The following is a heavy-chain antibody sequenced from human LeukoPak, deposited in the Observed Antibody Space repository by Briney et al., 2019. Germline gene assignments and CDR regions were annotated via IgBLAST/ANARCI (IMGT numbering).Heavy chain of an antibody. Sequence: SETLSLTCTVSGASISSSSYYWGWIRQPPGKGLEWIGSIYYSGSTHYNPSLKSRVTISVDTSKNQFSLKLSSVTAADTAVYYCAREKVVGIAAAGTVDYFDYWGQGTLVTVSS. CDR1: GASISSSSYY. J-gene: IGHJ4*02. V-gene: IGHV4-39*02. CDR2: IYYSGST. D-gene: IGHD6-13*01. CDR3: AREKVVGIAAAGTVDYFDY.